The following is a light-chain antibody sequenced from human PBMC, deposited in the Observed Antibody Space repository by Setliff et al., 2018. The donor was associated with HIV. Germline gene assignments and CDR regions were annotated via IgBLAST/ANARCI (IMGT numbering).Light chain of an antibody. CDR2: EIT. V-gene: IGLV2-8*01. CDR1: SSDIGGYNY. J-gene: IGLJ1*01. CDR3: NSYTHSNSFV. Sequence: QSALTQPPSASGSPGQSVTISCTGTSSDIGGYNYVSWYQQHPGKAPKLLTYEITKRPSGVPDRFSGSKSGNTASLTVSGLQAEDEGDYYCNSYTHSNSFVFGTGTKV.